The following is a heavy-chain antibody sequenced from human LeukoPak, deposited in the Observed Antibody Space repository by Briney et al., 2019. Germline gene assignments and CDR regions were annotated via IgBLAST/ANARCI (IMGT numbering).Heavy chain of an antibody. J-gene: IGHJ5*02. Sequence: ASVKVSCKASGGTFSSYAINWVRQATGQGLEWMGWMNPNSGNTGYAQKFQGRVTMTRNTSISTAYMELSSLRSEDTAVYYCARVSERWLQLDPWGQGTLVTVSS. CDR3: ARVSERWLQLDP. V-gene: IGHV1-8*02. D-gene: IGHD5-24*01. CDR1: GGTFSSYA. CDR2: MNPNSGNT.